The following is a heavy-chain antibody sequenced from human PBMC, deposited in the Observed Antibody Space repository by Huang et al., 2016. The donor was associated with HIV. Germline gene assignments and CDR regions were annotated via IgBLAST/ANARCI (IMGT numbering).Heavy chain of an antibody. V-gene: IGHV3-7*01. CDR1: GFPFSNYW. Sequence: EVQLVESGGGLVQPGGSLRLSCVASGFPFSNYWMSWVRQAPGKGLGWVANINQDGSETYYVDSVKGRFTISRDNAKNSLYLQMNSLRAEDTAVYYCASQPGPWGQGTLVTVSS. CDR3: ASQPGP. J-gene: IGHJ5*02. CDR2: INQDGSET.